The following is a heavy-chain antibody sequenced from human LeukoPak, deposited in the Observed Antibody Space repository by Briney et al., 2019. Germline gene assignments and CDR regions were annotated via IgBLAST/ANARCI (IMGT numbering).Heavy chain of an antibody. CDR2: ISSSGSFI. Sequence: GGSLRLSCVASGFNFSDYYMSWIRQAPGKGLEWVSYISSSGSFIYYADSVKGRFTISRDNAKNSLYLQMNSLRVEDTAVYYCAREPHYDSSGYINWFDPWGQGTLVTVSS. CDR3: AREPHYDSSGYINWFDP. V-gene: IGHV3-11*04. D-gene: IGHD3-22*01. J-gene: IGHJ5*02. CDR1: GFNFSDYY.